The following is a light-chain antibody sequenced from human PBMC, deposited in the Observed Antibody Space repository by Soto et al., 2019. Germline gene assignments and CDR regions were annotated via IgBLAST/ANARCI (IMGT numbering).Light chain of an antibody. CDR3: SSFASSNTWV. Sequence: ALTQPPSASGSPGQSVTISCTGTSSDVGAYNYVSWYQQHAGKAPKLVIYEVTKRPSGVPDRFSGSKSANPASLTVSGLQAEDETDYYCSSFASSNTWVFGGGTKVTVL. CDR2: EVT. V-gene: IGLV2-8*01. CDR1: SSDVGAYNY. J-gene: IGLJ3*02.